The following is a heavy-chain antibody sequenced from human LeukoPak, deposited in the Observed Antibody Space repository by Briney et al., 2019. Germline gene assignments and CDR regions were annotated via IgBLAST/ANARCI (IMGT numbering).Heavy chain of an antibody. CDR2: INPNSGGT. V-gene: IGHV1-2*02. J-gene: IGHJ6*03. CDR3: ARDGGPNYDFWSGYRQAYYYCYMDV. D-gene: IGHD3-3*01. Sequence: VASVKVSCKASGYTFTGYYMHWVRQAPGQGLDWMGWINPNSGGTNYAQKFQGRVTMTRDTSISTAYMELSRLRSDDTAVYYCARDGGPNYDFWSGYRQAYYYCYMDVWGKGTTVTVSS. CDR1: GYTFTGYY.